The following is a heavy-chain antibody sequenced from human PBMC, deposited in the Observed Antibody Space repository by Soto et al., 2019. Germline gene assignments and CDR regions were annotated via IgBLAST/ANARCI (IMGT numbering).Heavy chain of an antibody. V-gene: IGHV4-34*01. Sequence: SETLSLTCAVYGGSFSGYYWSWIRQPPGKGLEWIGEINHSGSTNYNPSLKSRVTISVDTSKNQFSLKLSSVTAADTAVYYCASNIAVADYGMDVWGQGTTVTVSS. J-gene: IGHJ6*02. D-gene: IGHD6-13*01. CDR2: INHSGST. CDR1: GGSFSGYY. CDR3: ASNIAVADYGMDV.